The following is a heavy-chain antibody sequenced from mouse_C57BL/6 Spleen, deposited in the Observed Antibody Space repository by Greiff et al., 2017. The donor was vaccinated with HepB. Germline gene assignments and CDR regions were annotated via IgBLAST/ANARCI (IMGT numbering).Heavy chain of an antibody. D-gene: IGHD1-1*01. CDR2: ISYDGSN. CDR3: ANCYYGSRDYFDY. CDR1: GYSITSGYY. Sequence: EVKLMESGPGLVKPSQSLSLTCSVTGYSITSGYYWNWIRQFPGNKLEWMGYISYDGSNNYNPSLKNRISITRDTSKNQFFLKLNSVTTEDTATYYCANCYYGSRDYFDYWGQGTTLTVSS. V-gene: IGHV3-6*01. J-gene: IGHJ2*01.